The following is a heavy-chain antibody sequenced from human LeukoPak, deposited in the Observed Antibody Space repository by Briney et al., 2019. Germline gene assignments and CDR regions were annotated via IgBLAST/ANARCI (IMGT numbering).Heavy chain of an antibody. D-gene: IGHD3-10*01. CDR1: GFTFSCYG. J-gene: IGHJ4*02. CDR3: AKDYYGSGSYYPWGFDY. Sequence: PGGSLRLSCAASGFTFSCYGINWVRQAPGKGLEWVSSIRGSGNSTYYADSVKGRFTISRDNSKNTLYLQMNSLRAEDTAVYYCAKDYYGSGSYYPWGFDYWGQGTLVTVSS. CDR2: IRGSGNST. V-gene: IGHV3-23*01.